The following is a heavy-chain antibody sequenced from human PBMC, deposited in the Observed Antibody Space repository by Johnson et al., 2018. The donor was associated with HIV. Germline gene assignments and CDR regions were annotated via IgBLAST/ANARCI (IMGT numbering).Heavy chain of an antibody. CDR2: IGTSGDT. Sequence: GQLVESGGGLVQPGGSLRLSCAASGFTFSSYDMHWVRQATGKGLEWVSTIGTSGDTYHPGSVKGRFTISRDNSKNTCLLQMNRLRAEDTALYYCAKLSDNDGFDIWGQGTMVTVSS. CDR1: GFTFSSYD. CDR3: AKLSDNDGFDI. J-gene: IGHJ3*02. V-gene: IGHV3-13*01. D-gene: IGHD6-25*01.